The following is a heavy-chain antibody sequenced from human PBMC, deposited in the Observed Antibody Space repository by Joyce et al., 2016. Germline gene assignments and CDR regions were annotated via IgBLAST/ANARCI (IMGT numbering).Heavy chain of an antibody. J-gene: IGHJ4*02. D-gene: IGHD6-19*01. CDR2: IYNSGST. CDR1: GGSISTSSYY. V-gene: IGHV4-39*01. Sequence: QLHLQESGPGLVKPSETLSLTCIVSGGSISTSSYYWGWIRQPPGKGLEWIGSIYNSGSTYYNPSLRSRGTMSVDTSKNQFSLKLSSVTAADTAMYYCASLQWLEERSFDYWGQGTPVTVST. CDR3: ASLQWLEERSFDY.